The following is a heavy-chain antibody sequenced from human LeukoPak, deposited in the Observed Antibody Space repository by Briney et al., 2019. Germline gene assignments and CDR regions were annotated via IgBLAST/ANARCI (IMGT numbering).Heavy chain of an antibody. V-gene: IGHV4-39*07. D-gene: IGHD5-18*01. CDR1: GGSISSSSYY. Sequence: PSETLSLTCTVSGGSISSSSYYWGWIRQPPGKGLEWIGSIYYSGSTYYNPSLKSRVTISVDTSKNQFSLKLSSVTAADTAVYYCARGGVQLWEVSVDYWGQGTLVTVSS. CDR2: IYYSGST. CDR3: ARGGVQLWEVSVDY. J-gene: IGHJ4*02.